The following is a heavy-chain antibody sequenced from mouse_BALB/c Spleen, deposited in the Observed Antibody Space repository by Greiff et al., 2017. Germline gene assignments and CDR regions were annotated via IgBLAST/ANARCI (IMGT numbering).Heavy chain of an antibody. V-gene: IGHV1-7*01. CDR3: ARRVVLDYDNYFDY. J-gene: IGHJ2*01. D-gene: IGHD2-4*01. CDR2: INPSTGYT. CDR1: GYTFTSYW. Sequence: VKLQESGAELAKPGASVKMSCKASGYTFTSYWMHWVKQRPGQGLEWIGYINPSTGYTEYNQKFKDKATLTADKSSSTAYMQLSSLTSEDSAVYYCARRVVLDYDNYFDYWGQGTTLTVSS.